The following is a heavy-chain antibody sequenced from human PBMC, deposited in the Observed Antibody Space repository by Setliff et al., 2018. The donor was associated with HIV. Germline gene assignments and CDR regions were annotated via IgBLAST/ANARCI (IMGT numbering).Heavy chain of an antibody. J-gene: IGHJ4*02. CDR2: IYSVGST. Sequence: GSLRLSCAASGFTVSNNYMSWVRQGPGKGLEWVSVIYSVGSTYYADSVKGRFTISRDNSKNTVYLQMNSLRAEDTAVYYCTTAGHGSLDFDYWGQGTLVTVSS. V-gene: IGHV3-66*02. CDR3: TTAGHGSLDFDY. CDR1: GFTVSNNY. D-gene: IGHD6-13*01.